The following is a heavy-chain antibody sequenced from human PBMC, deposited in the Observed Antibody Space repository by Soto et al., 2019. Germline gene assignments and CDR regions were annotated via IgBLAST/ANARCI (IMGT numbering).Heavy chain of an antibody. CDR3: TSRREVRYFDWLLEDTDMDV. Sequence: PGGSLRLSCAASGFTFSGSAMHWVRQASGKGLEWVGRIRSKANSYATAYAASVKGRFTISRDDSKNTAYLQMNSLKTEDTAVYYCTSRREVRYFDWLLEDTDMDVWGQGTTVTVSS. CDR1: GFTFSGSA. V-gene: IGHV3-73*01. CDR2: IRSKANSYAT. J-gene: IGHJ6*02. D-gene: IGHD3-9*01.